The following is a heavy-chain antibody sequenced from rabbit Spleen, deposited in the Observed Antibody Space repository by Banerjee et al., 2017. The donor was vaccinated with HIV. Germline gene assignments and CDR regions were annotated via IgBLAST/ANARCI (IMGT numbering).Heavy chain of an antibody. J-gene: IGHJ4*01. V-gene: IGHV1S7*01. CDR1: GFDFTSYY. D-gene: IGHD8-1*01. Sequence: QLKESGGGLVQPGGSLKLSCKASGFDFTSYYMSWVRQAPGKGLEWIGYIDPVFGSAYYASWVNGRFSISRENTQNTVSLQLNSLTASDTATYFCARGMLAGNIGYTPFNLWGPGTLVTVS. CDR2: IDPVFGSA. CDR3: ARGMLAGNIGYTPFNL.